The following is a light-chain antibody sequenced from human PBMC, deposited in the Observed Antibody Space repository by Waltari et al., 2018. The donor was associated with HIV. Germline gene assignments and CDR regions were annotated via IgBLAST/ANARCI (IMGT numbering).Light chain of an antibody. CDR3: SSYTSPNTLL. J-gene: IGLJ3*02. CDR2: SVN. CDR1: ESDISFYDF. V-gene: IGLV2-14*01. Sequence: QSALTQPASVSAFPGQSLTISCTGPESDISFYDFVSWYRQDPAKSPQLVMYSVNTRPSETSSGFSGLKSGNTASLRISGLQFEDEGDYYCSSYTSPNTLLFGGGTKLTV.